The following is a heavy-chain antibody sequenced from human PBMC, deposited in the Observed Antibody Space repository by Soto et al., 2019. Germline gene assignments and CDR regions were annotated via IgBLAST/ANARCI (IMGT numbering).Heavy chain of an antibody. V-gene: IGHV3-23*01. Sequence: GGSLRLSCAASGFTFSSYAMSWVGQAPGKGLEWVSAISGSGGSTYYADSVKGRFTISRDNSKNTLYLQMNSLRAEDTAVYYCATDYLDSTAAAGTGSFDYWGQVTRVTVSS. J-gene: IGHJ4*02. CDR3: ATDYLDSTAAAGTGSFDY. CDR2: ISGSGGST. CDR1: GFTFSSYA. D-gene: IGHD6-13*01.